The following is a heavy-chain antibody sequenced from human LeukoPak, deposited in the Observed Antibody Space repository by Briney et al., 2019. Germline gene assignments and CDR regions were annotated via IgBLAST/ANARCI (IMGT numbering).Heavy chain of an antibody. J-gene: IGHJ6*03. CDR2: INHSGST. Sequence: SETLSLTCAVYGGSFSGYYWSWIRQPPGKGLEWIGEINHSGSTHYNPSLKSRVTISVDTSKNQFSLKLSSVTAADTAVYYCARGIGRSMDVWGKGTTVTVSS. CDR1: GGSFSGYY. V-gene: IGHV4-34*01. CDR3: ARGIGRSMDV. D-gene: IGHD2-21*01.